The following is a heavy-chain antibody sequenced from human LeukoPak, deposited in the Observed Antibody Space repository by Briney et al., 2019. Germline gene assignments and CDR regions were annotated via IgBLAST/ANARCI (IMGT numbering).Heavy chain of an antibody. J-gene: IGHJ3*02. CDR3: ARGVRSSSSGGAFDI. Sequence: ASVKVSCKASGGTFSSYAISWVRQAPGQGLEWMGGIIPIFGTANYAQKFQGRVTITTDESTSTAYMELSSLRSEDTAVYYCARGVRSSSSGGAFDIWGQGTMVTVSS. D-gene: IGHD6-6*01. CDR1: GGTFSSYA. CDR2: IIPIFGTA. V-gene: IGHV1-69*05.